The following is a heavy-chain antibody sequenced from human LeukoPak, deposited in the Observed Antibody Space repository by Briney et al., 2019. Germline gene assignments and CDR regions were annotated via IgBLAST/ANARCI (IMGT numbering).Heavy chain of an antibody. CDR1: GFTFNTYW. Sequence: VGSLRLSCAASGFTFNTYWIHWVRQAPGKGLGWVSRISPDGSSPYYADFVKGRFTISRHSAKNTLSLQMNSLRAEHPAVYYCTGGRSGNYGRFDPRGEGPLLTVPS. J-gene: IGHJ5*02. D-gene: IGHD1-26*01. CDR2: ISPDGSSP. V-gene: IGHV3-74*01. CDR3: TGGRSGNYGRFDP.